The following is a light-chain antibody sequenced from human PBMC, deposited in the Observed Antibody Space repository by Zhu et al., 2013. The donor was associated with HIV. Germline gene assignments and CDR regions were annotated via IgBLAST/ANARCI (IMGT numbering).Light chain of an antibody. V-gene: IGKV3-11*01. Sequence: EIVLTQSPATLSLSPGERATLSCRASQSVSSNLAWYQQKPGQAPRLLIYDASNRATGIPARFSGSGSGTDFTLSISSLQPEDFATYYCQQSSSPPLTFGGGTKVEIK. CDR2: DAS. J-gene: IGKJ4*01. CDR3: QQSSSPPLT. CDR1: QSVSSN.